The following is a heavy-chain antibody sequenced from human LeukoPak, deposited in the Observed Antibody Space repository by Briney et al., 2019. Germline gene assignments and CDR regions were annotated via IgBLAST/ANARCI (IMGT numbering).Heavy chain of an antibody. J-gene: IGHJ5*02. CDR3: ARGGGYDFWSGSNWFDP. CDR1: GYTFTSHD. V-gene: IGHV1-8*03. Sequence: ASVKVSCKASGYTFTSHDINWVRQATGQGLEWMGWMNPNSGNTGYAQKFQGRVTITRNTSISTAYMELSSLRSEDTAVYYCARGGGYDFWSGSNWFDPWGQGTLVTVSS. D-gene: IGHD3-3*01. CDR2: MNPNSGNT.